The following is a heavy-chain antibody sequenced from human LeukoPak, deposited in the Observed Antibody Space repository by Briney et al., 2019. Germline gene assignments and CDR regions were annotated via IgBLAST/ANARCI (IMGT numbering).Heavy chain of an antibody. CDR2: MSPNSGDT. CDR1: GYTFTNLD. CDR3: ASNPPNTGDFYY. J-gene: IGHJ4*02. Sequence: PLASVTVSCKTSGYTFTNLDINWLRQAPGQGLEWMGWMSPNSGDTGYAQKFQGRVSMTRDIFKSTAYMELSSLRSEDTAIYYCASNPPNTGDFYYWGLGTLVTVSS. D-gene: IGHD1-1*01. V-gene: IGHV1-8*01.